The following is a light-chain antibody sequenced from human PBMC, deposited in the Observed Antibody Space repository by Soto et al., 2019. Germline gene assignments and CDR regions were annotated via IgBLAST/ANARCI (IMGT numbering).Light chain of an antibody. Sequence: EILLTQSPSTLSLSPGEGVTLSCRASQSVTVNSLAWYQQKPGQAPRLLIYAASTRAAAVPDRFTGSGSGADFALTISRLEPEDFGVYYCQQYGGSPLTSGPGTKVDIK. CDR2: AAS. CDR1: QSVTVNS. J-gene: IGKJ3*01. V-gene: IGKV3-20*01. CDR3: QQYGGSPLT.